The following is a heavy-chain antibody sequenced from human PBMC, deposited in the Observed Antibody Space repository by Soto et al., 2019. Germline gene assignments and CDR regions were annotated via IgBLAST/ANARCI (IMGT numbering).Heavy chain of an antibody. CDR2: IIPIFGTA. J-gene: IGHJ4*02. D-gene: IGHD3-22*01. CDR3: ASPRNYYDSSGPQYYFDY. V-gene: IGHV1-69*06. Sequence: SVKVSCKASGVTFSSYAISWVRQAPGQGLEWMGGIIPIFGTANYAQKFQGRVTITADKSTSTAYMELSSLRSEDTAVYYCASPRNYYDSSGPQYYFDYWGQGTLVTVSS. CDR1: GVTFSSYA.